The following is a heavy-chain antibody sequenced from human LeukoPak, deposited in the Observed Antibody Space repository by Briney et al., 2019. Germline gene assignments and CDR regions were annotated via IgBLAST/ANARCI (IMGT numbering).Heavy chain of an antibody. CDR1: GGSFSGYY. V-gene: IGHV4-59*01. J-gene: IGHJ4*02. CDR3: TRGDWNHVYFDY. Sequence: SETLSLTCAVYGGSFSGYYWSWIRQPPGKGLEWIGYIYYSGSTNYNPSLKSRVTISVGTSKMQFSLKMSSVTAADTAVYYCTRGDWNHVYFDYWGQGTLVTVSS. D-gene: IGHD1-1*01. CDR2: IYYSGST.